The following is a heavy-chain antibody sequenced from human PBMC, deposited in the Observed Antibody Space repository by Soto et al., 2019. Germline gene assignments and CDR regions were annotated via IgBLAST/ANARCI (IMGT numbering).Heavy chain of an antibody. D-gene: IGHD6-13*01. Sequence: QVQLVESGGGVVQPGRSLRLSCAASGFLFNDYAMHWVRQAPGKGLEWVAVISYGGDNKYYADSVRGRFAISRENLKNTLELQMNSLNPEDTAVYHWAKARHSTSWYGLEADFWGQGTLVTVSS. J-gene: IGHJ4*02. V-gene: IGHV3-30*09. CDR2: ISYGGDNK. CDR1: GFLFNDYA. CDR3: AKARHSTSWYGLEADF.